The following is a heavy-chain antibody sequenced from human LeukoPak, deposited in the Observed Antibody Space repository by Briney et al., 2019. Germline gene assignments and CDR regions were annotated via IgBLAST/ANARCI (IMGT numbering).Heavy chain of an antibody. V-gene: IGHV1-18*04. D-gene: IGHD1-26*01. CDR1: GYTFSSYG. Sequence: SLKVSCKASGYTFSSYGISWMRQAPGQGLEWMGWISDYIGNTNYAQKLQDRVTMTIDTSTSTAYMELRSLTSDDTDVYYCGRGTYYDYWGQGTLVSVSS. J-gene: IGHJ4*02. CDR3: GRGTYYDY. CDR2: ISDYIGNT.